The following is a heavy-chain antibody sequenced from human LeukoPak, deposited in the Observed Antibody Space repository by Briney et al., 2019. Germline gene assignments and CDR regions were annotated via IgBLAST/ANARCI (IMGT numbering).Heavy chain of an antibody. CDR1: GGTFSSYA. Sequence: SVKVSCKASGGTFSSYAISWVRQAPGQGLEWMGGIIPIFGTANYAQKFQGRVTITADESTSTAYMELSRLRSDDTAVFYCARGDPYGVNDYWGQGTLVTVSS. CDR3: ARGDPYGVNDY. J-gene: IGHJ4*02. V-gene: IGHV1-69*13. CDR2: IIPIFGTA. D-gene: IGHD4-17*01.